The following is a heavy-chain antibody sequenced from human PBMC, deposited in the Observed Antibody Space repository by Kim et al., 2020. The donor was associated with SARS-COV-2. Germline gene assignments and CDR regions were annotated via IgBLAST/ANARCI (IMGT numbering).Heavy chain of an antibody. J-gene: IGHJ1*01. V-gene: IGHV3-7*01. CDR2: IKQDGSEK. D-gene: IGHD3-10*02. CDR1: GFTFSSYW. CDR3: ARDIAHYYVGGGESYFQH. Sequence: GGSLRLSCAASGFTFSSYWMSWVRQAPGKGLEWVANIKQDGSEKYYVDSVKGRFTISRDNAKNSLYLQMNSLRAEDTAVYYCARDIAHYYVGGGESYFQHWGQGTLVTVSS.